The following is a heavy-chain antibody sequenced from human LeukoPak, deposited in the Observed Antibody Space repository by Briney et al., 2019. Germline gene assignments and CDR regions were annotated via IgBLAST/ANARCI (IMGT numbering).Heavy chain of an antibody. CDR1: GFTFSAYW. D-gene: IGHD3-10*01. Sequence: GGSLRLSCAASGFTFSAYWMSWVRQAPGKGLEWVANIKQDGSEKYYVDSVKGRFTISRDNAKNSLYLQMNSLRAEDTAVYYCARESTYYYGSGRGWGQGTLVTVSS. V-gene: IGHV3-7*01. J-gene: IGHJ4*02. CDR3: ARESTYYYGSGRG. CDR2: IKQDGSEK.